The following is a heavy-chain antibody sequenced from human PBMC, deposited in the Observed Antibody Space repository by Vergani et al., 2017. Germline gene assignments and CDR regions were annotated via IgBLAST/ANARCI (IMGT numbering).Heavy chain of an antibody. CDR2: ISGPGLST. J-gene: IGHJ6*03. Sequence: EVHLLESGGGLVQSGGSLRLSCAASGFTFSNSAVSWVRQAPGRGLAWVSSISGPGLSTYYADSVKGRFSISRDNSKNTLYLEMESLRVEDTAVYFCARDKSKRAPAVMGTYYYYMDVWGKGTKVTVSS. CDR3: ARDKSKRAPAVMGTYYYYMDV. D-gene: IGHD3-16*01. CDR1: GFTFSNSA. V-gene: IGHV3-23*01.